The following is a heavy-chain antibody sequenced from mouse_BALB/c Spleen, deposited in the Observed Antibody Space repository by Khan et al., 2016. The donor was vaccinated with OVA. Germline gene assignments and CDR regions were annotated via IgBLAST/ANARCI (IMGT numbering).Heavy chain of an antibody. D-gene: IGHD3-3*01. Sequence: QIQLVQSGPELKKPGETVKISCKASGYTFTNYGMSWVKQAPGKGLKWMGWINTYTGEPTYADDFKGRFAFSLETSASTAYLQINNLKNEDTSTYFSARRRLWSLRRAFFDYWGQGTTLTVSS. V-gene: IGHV9-3-1*01. CDR3: ARRRLWSLRRAFFDY. CDR2: INTYTGEP. CDR1: GYTFTNYG. J-gene: IGHJ2*01.